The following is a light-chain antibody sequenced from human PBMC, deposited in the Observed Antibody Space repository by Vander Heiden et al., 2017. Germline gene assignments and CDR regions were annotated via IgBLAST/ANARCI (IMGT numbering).Light chain of an antibody. V-gene: IGKV4-1*01. CDR3: QQYYSTPPSFT. CDR1: QTILYSPNNRNY. J-gene: IGKJ3*01. Sequence: DIVMTQPPDSLAVSLGGRATIKCKSSQTILYSPNNRNYLAWYQQKPGQPPKLLIYWASTRESGVPDRFSGSGSGTDFTLTISGLQAEDVAVYYCQQYYSTPPSFTFGPGTKVEIK. CDR2: WAS.